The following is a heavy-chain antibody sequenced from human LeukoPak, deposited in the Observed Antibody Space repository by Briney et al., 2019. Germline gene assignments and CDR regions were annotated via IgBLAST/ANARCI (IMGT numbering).Heavy chain of an antibody. D-gene: IGHD3-22*01. CDR2: ISWNSGSI. CDR1: GFTFDDYA. CDR3: AKDSGGGDAPTSGYSPLDY. Sequence: RAGRSLRLSCAASGFTFDDYAMPWVRQAPGKGLEWVSGISWNSGSIGYADSVKGRFTISRDNAKNSLYLQMNSPRAEDTALYYCAKDSGGGDAPTSGYSPLDYWGQGTLVTVSS. J-gene: IGHJ4*02. V-gene: IGHV3-9*01.